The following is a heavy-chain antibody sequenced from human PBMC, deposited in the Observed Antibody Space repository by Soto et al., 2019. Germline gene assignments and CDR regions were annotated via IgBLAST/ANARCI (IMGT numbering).Heavy chain of an antibody. Sequence: EVQLVESGGGLVQPGRSPRLSCAASGFTFDDYAMHWVRQAPGKGLEWVSGISWNSGSIGYADSVKGRFTISRDNAKNSLYLQMNSLRAEDTALYYCAKTRGGAFDYWGQGTLVTVSS. CDR3: AKTRGGAFDY. J-gene: IGHJ4*02. CDR1: GFTFDDYA. CDR2: ISWNSGSI. D-gene: IGHD1-26*01. V-gene: IGHV3-9*01.